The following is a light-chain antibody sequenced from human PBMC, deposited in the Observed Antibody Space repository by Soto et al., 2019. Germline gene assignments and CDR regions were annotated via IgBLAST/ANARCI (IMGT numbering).Light chain of an antibody. CDR1: SSDVGGYNY. CDR2: DVS. J-gene: IGLJ1*01. Sequence: QSALTQPASVSGSPGQSITISCTGTSSDVGGYNYVSWYQQHPGKAPKLMIYDVSNRPSGVSNRFSGSKSGNTASLTISGLQAEDEADYYCSSYTSSSTLVFGTGPEVTVL. V-gene: IGLV2-14*01. CDR3: SSYTSSSTLV.